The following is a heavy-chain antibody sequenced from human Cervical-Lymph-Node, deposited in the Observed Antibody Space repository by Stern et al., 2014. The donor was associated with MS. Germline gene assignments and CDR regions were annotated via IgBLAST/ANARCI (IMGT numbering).Heavy chain of an antibody. D-gene: IGHD3/OR15-3a*01. Sequence: QLVQSGAEVKRPGSSVRVSCEVFGGTFSSTGINWVRQAPGRGLEWVGGIIPIFGPKYAPEFLGTVTISADESASTAYLDLRNLISADTAVFYCVGPDFHLWGQGTLVTVSS. J-gene: IGHJ5*02. V-gene: IGHV1-69*01. CDR3: VGPDFHL. CDR2: IIPIFGP. CDR1: GGTFSSTG.